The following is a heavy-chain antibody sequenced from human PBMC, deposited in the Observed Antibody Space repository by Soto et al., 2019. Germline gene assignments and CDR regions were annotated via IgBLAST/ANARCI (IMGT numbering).Heavy chain of an antibody. D-gene: IGHD3-10*01. Sequence: GGSLRLSCAASGFNFSNYAFNWVRQAPGRGLEWVSTVSVTGYATYYADSARGRFTISRDDSRSTLFLQMSSLRAEDTAVYYCARSACYYPACYPYYYYVDVWGKGTTVTVSS. V-gene: IGHV3-23*01. CDR1: GFNFSNYA. CDR2: VSVTGYAT. J-gene: IGHJ6*03. CDR3: ARSACYYPACYPYYYYVDV.